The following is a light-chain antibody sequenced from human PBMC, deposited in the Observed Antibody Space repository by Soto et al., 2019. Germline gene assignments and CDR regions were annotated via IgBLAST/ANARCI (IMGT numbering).Light chain of an antibody. CDR1: SSDVGTYNR. Sequence: QSALTQPPSVSGSPGQSVIISCTGTSSDVGTYNRVSWYQQPPGTAPKLMIFEVNNRPAGVPDRFSGSKSGNTASLTISGLQAEDEAVYYCSSYTSSSTSVFGTGTKLTVL. J-gene: IGLJ1*01. CDR3: SSYTSSSTSV. V-gene: IGLV2-18*02. CDR2: EVN.